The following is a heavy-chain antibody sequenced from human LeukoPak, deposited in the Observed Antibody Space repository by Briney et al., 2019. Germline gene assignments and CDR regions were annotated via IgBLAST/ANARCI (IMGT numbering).Heavy chain of an antibody. CDR2: IYTSGST. V-gene: IGHV4-4*09. CDR1: GGSISSYY. Sequence: PSETLSLTCTVSGGSISSYYWSWIRQPPGKGLEWIGYIYTSGSTNYNPSLKNRVTISVDTSKNQFSLKLSSVTAADTAVYYCARTAPSYYYYYMDVWGKGTTVTVSS. D-gene: IGHD5-18*01. J-gene: IGHJ6*03. CDR3: ARTAPSYYYYYMDV.